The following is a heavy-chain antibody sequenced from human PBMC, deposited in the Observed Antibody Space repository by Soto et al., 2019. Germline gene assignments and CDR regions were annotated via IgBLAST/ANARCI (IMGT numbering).Heavy chain of an antibody. CDR2: IIPILGIA. D-gene: IGHD6-13*01. CDR1: GGTFSSYT. J-gene: IGHJ4*02. V-gene: IGHV1-69*04. CDR3: ARDGQQLVGGFDY. Sequence: ASVKVSCKASGGTFSSYTISWVRQAPGQGLEWMGRIIPILGIANYAQKFQGRVTITADKSTSTAYMELSSLRSEDTAVYYCARDGQQLVGGFDYWGQGTLVTVSS.